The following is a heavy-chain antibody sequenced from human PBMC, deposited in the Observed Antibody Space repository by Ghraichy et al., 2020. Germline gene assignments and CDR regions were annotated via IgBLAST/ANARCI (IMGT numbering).Heavy chain of an antibody. D-gene: IGHD2-21*02. V-gene: IGHV7-4-1*02. CDR1: GYTFTSYA. CDR2: INTNTGNP. Sequence: ASVKVSCKASGYTFTSYAMNWVRQAPGQGLEWMGWINTNTGNPTYAQGFTGRFVFSLDTSVSTAYLQISSLKAEDTAVYYCAREYCGGDCYSRDNWFDPWGQGTLVTVSS. CDR3: AREYCGGDCYSRDNWFDP. J-gene: IGHJ5*02.